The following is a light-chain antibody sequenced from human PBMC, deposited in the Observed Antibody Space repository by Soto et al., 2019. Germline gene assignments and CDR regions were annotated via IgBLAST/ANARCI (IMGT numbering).Light chain of an antibody. CDR3: QQSYSTLPIT. CDR2: AAS. CDR1: KTIGRY. J-gene: IGKJ5*01. V-gene: IGKV1-39*01. Sequence: DIQMTQSPSSLSASVGDRVTIACRASKTIGRYLSWYQQKPGKAPKLLIYAASTLQSGVPSRFSGSGSGTDFTLTITTLQPDDFATYYCQQSYSTLPITFGQGTRLEIK.